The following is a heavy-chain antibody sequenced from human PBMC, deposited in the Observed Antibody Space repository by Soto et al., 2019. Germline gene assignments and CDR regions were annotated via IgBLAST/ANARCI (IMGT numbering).Heavy chain of an antibody. CDR3: ARLPARYYYDSSGYYYAPDYYYGMDV. CDR2: IIPIFGTA. CDR1: GGTFSSYA. V-gene: IGHV1-69*13. J-gene: IGHJ6*02. Sequence: SVKVSCKASGGTFSSYAISWVRQAPGQGLEWMGGIIPIFGTANYAQKFQGRVTITADESTSTAYMELSSLRSEDTAVYYCARLPARYYYDSSGYYYAPDYYYGMDVWGQGTTVTVSS. D-gene: IGHD3-22*01.